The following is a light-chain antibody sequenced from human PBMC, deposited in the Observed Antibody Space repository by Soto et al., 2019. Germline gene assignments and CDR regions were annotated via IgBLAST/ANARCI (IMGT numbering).Light chain of an antibody. J-gene: IGKJ3*01. V-gene: IGKV1-33*01. CDR3: QQYDTLPPEIT. CDR1: QDISNY. CDR2: DAS. Sequence: DLPMTQSPSSLSASVGDRVTITCQASQDISNYLNWYQQKPGKAPKLLIYDASNLETGVPSRFSGSGSGTDFTFTISSLQPEDIATYYCQQYDTLPPEITFGPGTKVDIK.